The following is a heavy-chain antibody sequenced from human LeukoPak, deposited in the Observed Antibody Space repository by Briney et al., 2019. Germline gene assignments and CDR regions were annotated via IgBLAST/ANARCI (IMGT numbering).Heavy chain of an antibody. D-gene: IGHD2-15*01. CDR2: INTNTGNP. V-gene: IGHV7-4-1*02. J-gene: IGHJ5*02. CDR3: ARAMASTYCSGGSCPPPNWFDP. Sequence: ASVKVSCKASGYTFTSYAMNWVRPAPGQGLEWMGWINTNTGNPTYAQGFTGRFVFSLDTSVSTAYLQISSLKAEDTAVYYCARAMASTYCSGGSCPPPNWFDPWGQGTLVTVSS. CDR1: GYTFTSYA.